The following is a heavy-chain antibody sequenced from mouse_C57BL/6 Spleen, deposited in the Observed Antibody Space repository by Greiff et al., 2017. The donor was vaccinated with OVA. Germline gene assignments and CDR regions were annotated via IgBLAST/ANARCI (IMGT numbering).Heavy chain of an antibody. D-gene: IGHD1-1*01. CDR1: GYTLTSYW. Sequence: VQLQQPGAGLVKPGASVKLSCKASGYTLTSYWMHWVKQRPGRGLEWIGGIDPNSGGTNYNEKFNSKATLTVDKPTSTAYRQLSSLTSEDSAVYYCASGYAGSCYYAMDYWGQGTSVTVSS. CDR3: ASGYAGSCYYAMDY. J-gene: IGHJ4*01. CDR2: IDPNSGGT. V-gene: IGHV1-72*01.